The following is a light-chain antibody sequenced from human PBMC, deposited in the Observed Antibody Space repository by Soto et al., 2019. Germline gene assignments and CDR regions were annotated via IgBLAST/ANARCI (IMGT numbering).Light chain of an antibody. CDR2: TNT. J-gene: IGLJ1*01. CDR1: SSNIGAGYD. CDR3: QSFDSSLGGWV. V-gene: IGLV1-40*01. Sequence: QSVLTQPPSVSGAPGQRVTISCTGISSNIGAGYDVHWYQQLPGTAPKLLIYTNTYRPSGVPDRFSASKSGTSASLAITGLQAEDEADFYCQSFDSSLGGWVFGTGTKVTVL.